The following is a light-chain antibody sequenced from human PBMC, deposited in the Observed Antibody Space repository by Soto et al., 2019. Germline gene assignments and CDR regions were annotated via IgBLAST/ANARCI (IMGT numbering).Light chain of an antibody. Sequence: EIVLTQSPATLSLSPGESATLSCRASQSVNSNYLAWYQQKPGQAPRLLIYGASNRATGIPDRFSGSGSGTDFTLTISRLEPEDFAVYYCQQYGSSGTFGQGTKVDI. CDR3: QQYGSSGT. V-gene: IGKV3-20*01. CDR2: GAS. CDR1: QSVNSNY. J-gene: IGKJ1*01.